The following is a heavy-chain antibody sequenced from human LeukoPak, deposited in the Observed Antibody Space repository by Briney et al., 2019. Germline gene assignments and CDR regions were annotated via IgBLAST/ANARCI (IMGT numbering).Heavy chain of an antibody. J-gene: IGHJ4*02. CDR1: GFTFSSYS. D-gene: IGHD3-3*01. Sequence: NAGGSLRLSCAASGFTFSSYSMNWVRQAPGKGLEWVSSISSSSSYIYYADSVKGRFTISRDNAKNSLYLQMNSLRAEDTAVYYCGGGLEWLLYHYMDVWGQGTLVTVSS. CDR2: ISSSSSYI. CDR3: GGGLEWLLYHYMDV. V-gene: IGHV3-21*01.